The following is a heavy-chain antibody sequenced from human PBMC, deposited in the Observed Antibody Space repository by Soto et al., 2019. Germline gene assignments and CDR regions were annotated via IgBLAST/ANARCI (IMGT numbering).Heavy chain of an antibody. J-gene: IGHJ4*02. CDR2: FSGSGGST. CDR3: AKLYDSSYFDY. D-gene: IGHD3-22*01. CDR1: GFTFSNFA. V-gene: IGHV3-23*01. Sequence: GGSLRLSCVAYGFTFSNFAMSWVRQAPGTGLEWVPGFSGSGGSTDYADSMKGRFTISRDNSKHTLYLQMNSLRAEDTAVYYCAKLYDSSYFDYWGQGTLVTVSS.